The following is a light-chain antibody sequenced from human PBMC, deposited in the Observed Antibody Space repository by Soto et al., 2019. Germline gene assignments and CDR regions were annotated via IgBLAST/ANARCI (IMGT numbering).Light chain of an antibody. J-gene: IGKJ1*01. CDR2: AAS. Sequence: DIQMTQSPSSLSAYVGDRVTITCRASQSISSSLNWYQQKPGKAPKLLIYAASSLQSGVPSRFSGSGSGTDFTLTISSLQPEDFATYYCQQSYSTPPWTFGQGTKVDIK. V-gene: IGKV1-39*01. CDR3: QQSYSTPPWT. CDR1: QSISSS.